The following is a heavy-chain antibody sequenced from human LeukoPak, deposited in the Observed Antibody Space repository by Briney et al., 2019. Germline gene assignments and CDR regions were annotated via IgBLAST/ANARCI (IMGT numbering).Heavy chain of an antibody. D-gene: IGHD3-22*01. CDR1: GFTFSSNA. V-gene: IGHV3-23*01. CDR2: ISGSGGNT. CDR3: ARGSSGSTYYYMDV. Sequence: GGSLRLSCAASGFTFSSNAMTWVRQAPGKGLEWVSGISGSGGNTYYAGSVKGWFTISRDNSKNTLYVQMNSLRAEDTAVYYCARGSSGSTYYYMDVWGKGTTVTVSS. J-gene: IGHJ6*03.